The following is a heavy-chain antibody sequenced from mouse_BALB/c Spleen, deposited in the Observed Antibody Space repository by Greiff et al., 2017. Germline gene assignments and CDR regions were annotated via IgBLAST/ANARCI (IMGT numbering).Heavy chain of an antibody. Sequence: VKLQESGPGLVAPSQSLSITCTVSGFSLTSYGVHWVRQPPGKGLEWLGVIWAGGSTNYNSALMSRLSISKDNSKSQVFLKMNSLQTDDTAMYYCARDKTTGPLFAYWGQGTLVTVSA. CDR1: GFSLTSYG. V-gene: IGHV2-9*02. CDR2: IWAGGST. J-gene: IGHJ3*01. CDR3: ARDKTTGPLFAY. D-gene: IGHD2-13*01.